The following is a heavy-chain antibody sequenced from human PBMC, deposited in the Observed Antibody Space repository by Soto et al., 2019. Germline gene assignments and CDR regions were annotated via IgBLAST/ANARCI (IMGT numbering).Heavy chain of an antibody. Sequence: GASVKVSCKASGGTFSSYAISWVRLAHGQGLEWMGGIIPIFGTANYAQKFQGRVTITADKSTSTAYMELSSLRSEDTAVYYRASGYDSSGSLDYWGQGTLVTVSS. CDR3: ASGYDSSGSLDY. V-gene: IGHV1-69*06. CDR1: GGTFSSYA. D-gene: IGHD3-22*01. CDR2: IIPIFGTA. J-gene: IGHJ4*02.